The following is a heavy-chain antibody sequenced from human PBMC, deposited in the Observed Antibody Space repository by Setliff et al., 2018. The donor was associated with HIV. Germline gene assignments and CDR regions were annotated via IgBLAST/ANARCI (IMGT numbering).Heavy chain of an antibody. CDR3: ARHPRHYNILTGYRYYYMDV. V-gene: IGHV4-4*07. D-gene: IGHD3-9*01. CDR1: GGSISTYY. J-gene: IGHJ6*03. CDR2: IFSSGTT. Sequence: KPSETLSLTCTVSGGSISTYYWSWIRQPAGKGLEWIGRIFSSGTTNYNPSLQSRITMSVDTSKNQFSLKLTSVTAADTAVYYCARHPRHYNILTGYRYYYMDVWGKGTTVTVSS.